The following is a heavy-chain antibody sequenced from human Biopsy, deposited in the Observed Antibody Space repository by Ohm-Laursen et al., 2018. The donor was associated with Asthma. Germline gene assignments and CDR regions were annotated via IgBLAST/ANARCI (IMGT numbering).Heavy chain of an antibody. V-gene: IGHV1-69*13. CDR2: IMTVFGTT. CDR3: ARCQVGYSSGWSLLLKKIYYSGMDV. D-gene: IGHD6-19*01. Sequence: ASVKVSCKAPGGTFSNFAISWVRQAPGQGLEWLGGIMTVFGTTNYAQKLQGRVTTTADESTSTAYMEVTSLKSEDTAIYYCARCQVGYSSGWSLLLKKIYYSGMDVWGQGTAVTVSS. CDR1: GGTFSNFA. J-gene: IGHJ6*02.